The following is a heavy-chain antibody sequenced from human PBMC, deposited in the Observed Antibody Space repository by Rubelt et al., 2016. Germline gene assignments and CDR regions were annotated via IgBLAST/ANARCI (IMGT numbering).Heavy chain of an antibody. J-gene: IGHJ3*02. CDR3: VKGLPCGGDCVGFDI. D-gene: IGHD2-21*01. V-gene: IGHV3-11*01. CDR1: GFTYSDYY. CDR2: ISGGMETI. Sequence: VHLVESGGGLIQPGASLRLSCAASGFTYSDYYMSWIRQGPGKGLEWISYISGGMETIYYADSVRGRFTISRDISKNTLFLQMDSLRVEDTAIDYCVKGLPCGGDCVGFDIWGQGTMVTVSS.